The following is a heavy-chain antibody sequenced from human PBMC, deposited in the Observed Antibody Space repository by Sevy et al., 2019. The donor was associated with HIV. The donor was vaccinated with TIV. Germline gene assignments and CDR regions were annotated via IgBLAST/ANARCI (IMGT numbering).Heavy chain of an antibody. CDR2: IHYTGTT. V-gene: IGHV4-38-2*01. CDR3: ASHDXGXXXX. CDR1: GYSISSGYW. Sequence: SENLSLTCVVSGYSISSGYWWDWFRRPPGKGLEWIGAIHYTGTTQYTPSLNRRVTVSADTSKNQFSLRLSSMTAADTAVYYCASHDXGXXXXWXXXTLVTVSS. J-gene: IGHJ4*01.